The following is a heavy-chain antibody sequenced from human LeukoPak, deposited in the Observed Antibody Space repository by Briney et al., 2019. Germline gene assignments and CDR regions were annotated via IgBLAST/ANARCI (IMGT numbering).Heavy chain of an antibody. J-gene: IGHJ4*02. Sequence: VASVKVSCKASGGTFSSYAISWVRQAPGQGLEWMGGIIPIFGTANYAQKFQGRVTITADESTSTAYMELSSLRSEDTAVYYCARVDGYELDYWGQGTPVTVSS. V-gene: IGHV1-69*13. D-gene: IGHD5-12*01. CDR1: GGTFSSYA. CDR3: ARVDGYELDY. CDR2: IIPIFGTA.